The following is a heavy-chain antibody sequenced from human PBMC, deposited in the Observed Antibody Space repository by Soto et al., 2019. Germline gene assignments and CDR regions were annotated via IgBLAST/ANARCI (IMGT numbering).Heavy chain of an antibody. V-gene: IGHV3-30*18. CDR2: ISYDGSNK. CDR3: AKDHAPPYSSSWYFWFDP. D-gene: IGHD6-13*01. CDR1: GFTFSSYG. Sequence: GGSLRLSCAASGFTFSSYGMHWVRQAPGKGLEWVAVISYDGSNKYYADSVKGRFTISRDNSKNTLYLQMNSPRAEDTAVYYCAKDHAPPYSSSWYFWFDPWGQGTLVTVSS. J-gene: IGHJ5*02.